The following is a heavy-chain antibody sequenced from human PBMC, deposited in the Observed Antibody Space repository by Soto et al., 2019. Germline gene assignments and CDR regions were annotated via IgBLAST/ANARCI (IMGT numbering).Heavy chain of an antibody. V-gene: IGHV3-11*06. J-gene: IGHJ5*02. D-gene: IGHD4-4*01. CDR3: ARHDYSNEHWFDT. CDR1: GFTFSDYY. Sequence: GGSLRLSCTASGFTFSDYYMSWIRQAPGKGLEWISYISSASDYSTYADSVKGRFTISRDNAKNSLYLQLNNVRPDDTALYFCARHDYSNEHWFDTWGLRTAVTV. CDR2: ISSASDYS.